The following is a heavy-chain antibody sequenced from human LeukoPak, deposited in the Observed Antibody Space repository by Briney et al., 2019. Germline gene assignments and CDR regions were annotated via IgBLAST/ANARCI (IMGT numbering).Heavy chain of an antibody. CDR2: ISYDGSNE. J-gene: IGHJ4*02. CDR1: GFTFSSYV. V-gene: IGHV3-30*04. CDR3: ARVRNDYKPRDPFDY. D-gene: IGHD4-11*01. Sequence: GGSLRLSCAASGFTFSSYVMHWVRQAPGKGLEWVAIISYDGSNEYYADSVKGRFTISRDNSKNTPYLQMNSLRAADTAVYYCARVRNDYKPRDPFDYWGQGTLVTVSS.